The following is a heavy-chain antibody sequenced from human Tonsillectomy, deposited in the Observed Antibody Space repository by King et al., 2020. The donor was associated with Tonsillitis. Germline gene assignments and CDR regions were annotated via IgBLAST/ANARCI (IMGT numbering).Heavy chain of an antibody. CDR3: ARYEGGVFDP. CDR2: IYNSENT. Sequence: QLQESGPGLVKPSQTLSLTCTVSGGSISGGAYYWSWIRQHPGKGLDWIGDIYNSENTYYNPSLKSRLTISLDTAKNQFSLRLSSATAADTAVYYCARYEGGVFDPWGQGTLVTVSS. CDR1: GGSISGGAYY. D-gene: IGHD2-15*01. J-gene: IGHJ5*02. V-gene: IGHV4-31*03.